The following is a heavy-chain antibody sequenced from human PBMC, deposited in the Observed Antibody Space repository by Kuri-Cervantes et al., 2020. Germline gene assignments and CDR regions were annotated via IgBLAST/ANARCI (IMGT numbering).Heavy chain of an antibody. J-gene: IGHJ4*02. Sequence: GESLKISCAASGFTVSSNYMSWVRQAPGKGLEWVSVIYSGGSTYYADSVKGRFTISRDNSKNTLYLQMNSLRAEDTAVYYCARTPAPTRYSSSWYYFDYWGQGTLVTVSS. CDR3: ARTPAPTRYSSSWYYFDY. D-gene: IGHD6-13*01. CDR2: IYSGGST. CDR1: GFTVSSNY. V-gene: IGHV3-53*01.